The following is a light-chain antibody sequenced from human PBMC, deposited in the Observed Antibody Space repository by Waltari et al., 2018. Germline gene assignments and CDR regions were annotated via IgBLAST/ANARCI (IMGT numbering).Light chain of an antibody. CDR2: AAS. Sequence: ENVLTQSPGTLALSPGERVTLSCRASHIVTSSFLGWYQLKPGQAPRRLIYAASRRATGIPDRFSASGSGTDFTLTISGLEPDDFATYYCQQYIHYSWTFGQGTEVDIK. V-gene: IGKV3-20*01. CDR1: HIVTSSF. J-gene: IGKJ1*01. CDR3: QQYIHYSWT.